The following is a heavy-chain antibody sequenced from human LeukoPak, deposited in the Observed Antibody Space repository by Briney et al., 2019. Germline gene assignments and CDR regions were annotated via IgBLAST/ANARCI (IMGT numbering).Heavy chain of an antibody. V-gene: IGHV3-11*04. CDR1: GFTFSDYY. Sequence: GGSLRLSCAASGFTFSDYYMSWIRQAPGKGLEWVSYISSSGSTIYYADSVKGRFTISRDNAKNSLYLQMNSLRAEDTAVYYCARHVDFWSGYLATFDYWGQGTLVTVSS. D-gene: IGHD3-3*01. CDR2: ISSSGSTI. J-gene: IGHJ4*02. CDR3: ARHVDFWSGYLATFDY.